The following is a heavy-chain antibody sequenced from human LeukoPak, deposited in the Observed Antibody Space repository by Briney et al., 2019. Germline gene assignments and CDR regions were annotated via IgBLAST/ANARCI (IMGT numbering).Heavy chain of an antibody. CDR2: IKQDGSEK. J-gene: IGHJ6*02. V-gene: IGHV3-7*01. D-gene: IGHD2-2*01. CDR1: GFTFSNYW. CDR3: ARDRGSTIWGVDYYYGMDV. Sequence: GGSLRLSCAASGFTFSNYWMNWVRQVPGKGLEWVATIKQDGSEKYYVDSVKGRFTISRDNAKNSLYLRMNSLRAEDTAVYYCARDRGSTIWGVDYYYGMDVWGQGTTVTVSS.